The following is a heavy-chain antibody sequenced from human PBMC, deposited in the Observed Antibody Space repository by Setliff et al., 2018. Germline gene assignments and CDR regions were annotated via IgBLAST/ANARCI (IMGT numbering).Heavy chain of an antibody. CDR3: ARDGVSYAMDV. CDR1: GFSFSGYY. CDR2: ISGSGTTI. J-gene: IGHJ6*02. V-gene: IGHV3-11*04. Sequence: PGGSLRLSCAASGFSFSGYYMSWVRQAPGKGLEWLSKISGSGTTIFYADSVRGRFTISRDNAKNLLYLQMNNLRVEDTALYSCARDGVSYAMDVWGHGTTVTV.